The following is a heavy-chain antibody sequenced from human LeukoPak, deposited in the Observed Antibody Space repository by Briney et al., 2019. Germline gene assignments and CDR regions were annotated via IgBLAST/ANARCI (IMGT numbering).Heavy chain of an antibody. CDR2: VHFTGNT. Sequence: PPETLSLTCIVSDGSISNYHWSWIRHPAGKGLEWIGRVHFTGNTNYNPSFKSRLTMSVDTSKSQFSLNLKSVTAADTATYYCARERRDFWSGYYDSWGQGILVTVSS. J-gene: IGHJ4*02. CDR1: DGSISNYH. V-gene: IGHV4-4*07. D-gene: IGHD3-3*01. CDR3: ARERRDFWSGYYDS.